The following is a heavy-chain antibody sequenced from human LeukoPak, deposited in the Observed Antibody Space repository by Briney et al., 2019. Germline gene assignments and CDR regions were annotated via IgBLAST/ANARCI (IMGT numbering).Heavy chain of an antibody. CDR3: TRFIVGAPS. V-gene: IGHV4-39*01. Sequence: SETLSLTCTVSGGSISSSSYYWGWIRQPPGKGLEWIGSIYYSGSTYYNPSLKSRVTISVDTSKNQFSLKLSSVTAADTAVYYCTRFIVGAPSWGQGTLVTVSS. J-gene: IGHJ5*02. CDR2: IYYSGST. CDR1: GGSISSSSYY. D-gene: IGHD1-26*01.